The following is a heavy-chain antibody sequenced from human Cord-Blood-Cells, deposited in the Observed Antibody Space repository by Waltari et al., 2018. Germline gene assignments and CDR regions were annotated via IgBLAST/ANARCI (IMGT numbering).Heavy chain of an antibody. D-gene: IGHD1-1*01. CDR3: ARHGENANWFDP. Sequence: QLQLQESGPGLVKPSETLSLTCTVSGGSISSSSYYWGWIRQPPGKGLGWIGSIYYSGSTYYNPSLKSRVTISVDTSKNQFSLKLSSVTAADTAVYYCARHGENANWFDPWGQGTLVTVSS. J-gene: IGHJ5*02. CDR1: GGSISSSSYY. V-gene: IGHV4-39*01. CDR2: IYYSGST.